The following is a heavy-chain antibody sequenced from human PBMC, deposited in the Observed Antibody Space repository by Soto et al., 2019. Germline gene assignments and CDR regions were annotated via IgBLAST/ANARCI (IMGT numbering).Heavy chain of an antibody. J-gene: IGHJ6*02. V-gene: IGHV5-51*01. CDR2: IYPGDSDT. CDR1: GYTFANYW. Sequence: GESLKISCKGSGYTFANYWIGWVRQMPGKGPEWMGIIYPGDSDTKYNPSFQGQVTISADKSITTTYLQWSSLKASDTAIYYCAASIFYYGMDVWGQGTTVTVSS. CDR3: AASIFYYGMDV.